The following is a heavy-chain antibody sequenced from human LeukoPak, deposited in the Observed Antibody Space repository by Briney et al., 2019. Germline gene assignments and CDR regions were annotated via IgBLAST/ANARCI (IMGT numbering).Heavy chain of an antibody. CDR1: GYSISSGYY. CDR3: ARRVAAFDY. CDR2: IYHSGST. Sequence: PSETLSLTRAVSGYSISSGYYWGWIRQPPGKGLEWIGSIYHSGSTYYNPSLKSRVTISVDTSKNQFSLKLSSVTAADTAVYYCARRVAAFDYWGQGTLVTVSS. J-gene: IGHJ4*02. V-gene: IGHV4-38-2*01. D-gene: IGHD6-25*01.